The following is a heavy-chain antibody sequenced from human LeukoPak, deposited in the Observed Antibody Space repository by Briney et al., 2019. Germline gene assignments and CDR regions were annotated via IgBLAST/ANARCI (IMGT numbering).Heavy chain of an antibody. D-gene: IGHD4-17*01. Sequence: SETLSLTCSVSGDSISYFYWSWIRQAAGKGLEWIGRISGSGSTDYNASLKSRVTISLDTSKNQFSLKLSSVTAADTAVYYCARDSTEGVDYWGQGTLVTVSS. CDR1: GDSISYFY. J-gene: IGHJ4*02. CDR2: ISGSGST. CDR3: ARDSTEGVDY. V-gene: IGHV4-4*07.